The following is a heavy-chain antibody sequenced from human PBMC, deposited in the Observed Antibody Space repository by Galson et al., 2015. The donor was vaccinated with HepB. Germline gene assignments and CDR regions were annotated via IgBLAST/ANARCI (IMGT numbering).Heavy chain of an antibody. V-gene: IGHV1-18*01. CDR2: ISTYNGNA. Sequence: SVKVSCKASGYTFTRYGISWVRQAPGQGLEWMGWISTYNGNANYAQRLQGRVTMTTVTSTNTAYMELRSLRSEDTAVYYCASGGMATIGGPTFDYWGQGTLVTVSS. D-gene: IGHD5-24*01. J-gene: IGHJ4*02. CDR3: ASGGMATIGGPTFDY. CDR1: GYTFTRYG.